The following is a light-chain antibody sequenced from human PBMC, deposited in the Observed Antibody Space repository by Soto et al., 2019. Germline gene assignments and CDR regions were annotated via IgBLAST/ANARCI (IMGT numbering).Light chain of an antibody. CDR3: HQYDGSPIT. J-gene: IGKJ5*01. CDR2: GIS. Sequence: EIVLTQSPATLSLSPGERATLSCRASQSVSSYLAWYQQKPGQAPSLLMSGISKRATGIPDRFSGGGSGTDFTLTSSRLESEDFALYICHQYDGSPITFGQGTRLEIK. CDR1: QSVSSY. V-gene: IGKV3-20*01.